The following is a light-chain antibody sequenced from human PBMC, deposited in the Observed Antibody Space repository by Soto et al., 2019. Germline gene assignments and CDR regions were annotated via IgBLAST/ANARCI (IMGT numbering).Light chain of an antibody. V-gene: IGKV3-20*01. CDR1: QSVSSDY. CDR3: QQYGTSFT. CDR2: AAS. J-gene: IGKJ3*01. Sequence: EIVLTQSPGTLSLSPGVRATLSCRASQSVSSDYLAWYQQKPGQGLRLLIYAASSRATGIPDRFSGGGSGTDFTLTISRLEPEDFAVYYCQQYGTSFTFGPGTKVDIK.